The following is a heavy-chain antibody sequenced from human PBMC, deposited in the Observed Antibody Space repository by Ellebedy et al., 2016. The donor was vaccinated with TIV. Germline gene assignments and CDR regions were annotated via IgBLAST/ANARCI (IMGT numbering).Heavy chain of an antibody. CDR2: ISGSGGST. CDR3: AKGGYRNGGSYSTH. D-gene: IGHD1-26*01. Sequence: PGGSLRLSCAASGFTFSSYGMSWVRQAPGKGLEWVSAISGSGGSTYYADSVKGRFTISRDNSKNTLYLQMNSLRAEDTAVYYCAKGGYRNGGSYSTHWGQGTLVTVSS. V-gene: IGHV3-23*01. CDR1: GFTFSSYG. J-gene: IGHJ4*02.